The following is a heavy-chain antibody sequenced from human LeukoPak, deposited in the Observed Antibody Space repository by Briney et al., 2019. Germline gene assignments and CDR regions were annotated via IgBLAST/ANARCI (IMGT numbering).Heavy chain of an antibody. CDR2: IKQDGSEK. Sequence: GGSLRLSCAASGFTFSSCAMSWVRQAPGKGLEWVANIKQDGSEKYYVDSVKGRFTISRDNAKNSLYLQMNSLRVEDTAVYYCAREVGGWQHFDYWGQGTLVTVSS. D-gene: IGHD6-19*01. CDR3: AREVGGWQHFDY. J-gene: IGHJ4*02. CDR1: GFTFSSCA. V-gene: IGHV3-7*04.